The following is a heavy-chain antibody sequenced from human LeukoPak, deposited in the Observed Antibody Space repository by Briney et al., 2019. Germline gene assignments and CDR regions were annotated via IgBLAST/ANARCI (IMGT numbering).Heavy chain of an antibody. CDR2: IYYSGST. V-gene: IGHV4-59*01. CDR1: GGSIGSYY. Sequence: SETLSLTCTDSGGSIGSYYWSWIRQPPGKGLEWIGYIYYSGSTNYNPSLKSRVTISVDTSKNQFSLKLSSVTAADTAVYYCARDRWSGIDYWGQGTLVTVSS. D-gene: IGHD3-10*01. J-gene: IGHJ4*02. CDR3: ARDRWSGIDY.